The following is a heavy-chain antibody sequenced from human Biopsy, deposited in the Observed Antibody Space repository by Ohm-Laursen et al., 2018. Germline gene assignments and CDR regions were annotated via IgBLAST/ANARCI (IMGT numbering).Heavy chain of an antibody. CDR1: GFIFSTYT. Sequence: SLRLSCAASGFIFSTYTMNWVRQAPGEGLEWVSSISSRSSDIYYADSVKGRFTISRDNARNSPFLEMSSLREEDTGLYHCVRDSTLDYWGQGTLVTVSS. J-gene: IGHJ4*02. D-gene: IGHD3-3*02. CDR3: VRDSTLDY. V-gene: IGHV3-21*01. CDR2: ISSRSSDI.